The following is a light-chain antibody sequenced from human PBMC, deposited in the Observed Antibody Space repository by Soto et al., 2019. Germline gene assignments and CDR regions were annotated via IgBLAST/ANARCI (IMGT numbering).Light chain of an antibody. CDR3: QQYNSYSPWT. Sequence: DIQMNQSPSTLSASVGDRVTITCRASQGISRWLAWYQQKPGKAPNLLIYDASTLESGVPSRFSGTGSGTEFTLTISSLQPDDFATYYCQQYNSYSPWTFGQGTKVEVK. V-gene: IGKV1-5*01. CDR1: QGISRW. J-gene: IGKJ1*01. CDR2: DAS.